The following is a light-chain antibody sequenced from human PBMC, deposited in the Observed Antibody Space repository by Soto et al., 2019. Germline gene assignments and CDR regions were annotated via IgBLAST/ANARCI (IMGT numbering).Light chain of an antibody. J-gene: IGKJ2*01. CDR1: QSVSSRY. CDR2: GAS. Sequence: EIVLTQSPGTLSLSPGERATLSCRASQSVSSRYLVWYQQKRGQPPRPLIYGASSRVTGVPDRFSGSGSGTDFTLTISRLEPEDFEVYYCQQYGSSPPYTFGQGTKLESK. V-gene: IGKV3-20*01. CDR3: QQYGSSPPYT.